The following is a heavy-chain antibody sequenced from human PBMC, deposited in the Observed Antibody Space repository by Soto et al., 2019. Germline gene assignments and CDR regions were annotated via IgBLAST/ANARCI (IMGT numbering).Heavy chain of an antibody. CDR3: ARIVVVVAATPTAWFDP. Sequence: GGSLRLSCAASGFTFSSYAMSWVRQAPGKGLEWVSAISGSGGSTYYADSVKGRFTISRDNSKNTLYLQMNSLRAEDTAAYYCARIVVVVAATPTAWFDPWGQGTLVTVSS. CDR2: ISGSGGST. J-gene: IGHJ5*02. CDR1: GFTFSSYA. V-gene: IGHV3-23*01. D-gene: IGHD2-15*01.